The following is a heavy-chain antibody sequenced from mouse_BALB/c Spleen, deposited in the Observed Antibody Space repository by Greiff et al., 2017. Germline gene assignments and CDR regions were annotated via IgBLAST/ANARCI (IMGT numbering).Heavy chain of an antibody. CDR2: IWAGGST. CDR3: ARERGSGSSLYYFDY. J-gene: IGHJ2*01. V-gene: IGHV2-9*02. CDR1: GFSLTSYG. Sequence: VMLVESGPGLVAPSQSLSITCTVSGFSLTSYGVHWVRQPPGKGLEWLGVIWAGGSTNYNSALMSRLSISKDNSKSQVFLKMNSLQTDDTAMYYCARERGSGSSLYYFDYWGQGTTLTVSS. D-gene: IGHD1-1*01.